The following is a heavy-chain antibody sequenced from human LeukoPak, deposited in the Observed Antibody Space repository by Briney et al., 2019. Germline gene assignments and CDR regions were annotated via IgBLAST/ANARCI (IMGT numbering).Heavy chain of an antibody. CDR3: TQSQYYFGSGTHDY. CDR2: ISSSSSYI. CDR1: GFTFSSYS. J-gene: IGHJ4*02. D-gene: IGHD3-10*01. V-gene: IGHV3-21*01. Sequence: PGGSLRLSCAASGFTFSSYSMNWVRQAPGKGLEWVSSISSSSSYIYYADSVKGRFTISRDNAKNSLYLQMNSLRAEDTAVYYCTQSQYYFGSGTHDYWGQGTLVTVSS.